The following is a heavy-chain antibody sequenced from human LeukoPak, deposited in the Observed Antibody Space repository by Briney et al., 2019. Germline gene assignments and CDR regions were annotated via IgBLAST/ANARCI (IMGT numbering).Heavy chain of an antibody. CDR2: IYYSGST. V-gene: IGHV4-39*02. D-gene: IGHD3-10*01. CDR3: ARDQTYSGSGIYTYFDY. J-gene: IGHJ4*02. CDR1: GGSISSSSYY. Sequence: SETLSLTCTVSGGSISSSSYYWGWIRQPPGKGLEWIGSIYYSGSTYYDPSLKSRVTISVDTSKNQFSLKLSSVTAADTAVYYCARDQTYSGSGIYTYFDYWGQGILVTVSS.